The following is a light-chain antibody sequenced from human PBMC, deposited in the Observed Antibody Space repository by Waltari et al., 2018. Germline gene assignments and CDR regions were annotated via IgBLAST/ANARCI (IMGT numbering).Light chain of an antibody. Sequence: IQLTQSPFSLSASVGDRVPITCRASQGISNYLAWYQQKPGKVPKLLIHSASTLQSGVPSRFSGSGSGTDFTLTISSLQPEDFATYYCQQLHSPGYTFGQGTKLEIK. CDR3: QQLHSPGYT. CDR2: SAS. J-gene: IGKJ2*01. CDR1: QGISNY. V-gene: IGKV1-9*01.